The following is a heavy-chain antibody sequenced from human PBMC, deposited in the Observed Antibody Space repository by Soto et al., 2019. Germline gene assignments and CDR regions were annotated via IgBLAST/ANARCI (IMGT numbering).Heavy chain of an antibody. J-gene: IGHJ4*02. D-gene: IGHD6-6*01. CDR1: GESINSGGYY. Sequence: QVQLQESGPGLVKPSQTLSLTCSVSGESINSGGYYWSWIRHHPGKGLEWIGYIYDSESAYYNPSLKSRVTISMDTSKNHFAMRLSSVTAADTAVYYCARASSSSSAAGYWGQGTQVTVSS. CDR2: IYDSESA. CDR3: ARASSSSSAAGY. V-gene: IGHV4-31*03.